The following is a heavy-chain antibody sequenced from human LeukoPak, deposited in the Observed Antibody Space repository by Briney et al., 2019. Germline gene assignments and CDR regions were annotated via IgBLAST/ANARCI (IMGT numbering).Heavy chain of an antibody. Sequence: PGGSLRLSCAASGFTVSSNYMSWVRQAPGKGLEWVSVIYSGGSTYYADSMKGRFTISRDNSKNTLYLQMNSLGAEDTAVYYRARWAGLGRWYFDLWGRGTLVTVSS. CDR2: IYSGGST. V-gene: IGHV3-53*01. CDR3: ARWAGLGRWYFDL. D-gene: IGHD7-27*01. J-gene: IGHJ2*01. CDR1: GFTVSSNY.